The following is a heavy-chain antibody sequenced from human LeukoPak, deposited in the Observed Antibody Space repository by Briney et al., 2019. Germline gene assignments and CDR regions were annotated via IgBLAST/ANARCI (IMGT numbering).Heavy chain of an antibody. J-gene: IGHJ3*02. Sequence: PSETLSLTCTVSGGSVSSGSYYWSWIRQPPGKGLGLIGYIYYSGSTNYNPSLKSRVTMSVDTSKNQFSLKLSSVTAADTAVYYCARADCSGGSCYAFDIWGQGTMVTVSS. V-gene: IGHV4-61*01. CDR1: GGSVSSGSYY. D-gene: IGHD2-15*01. CDR3: ARADCSGGSCYAFDI. CDR2: IYYSGST.